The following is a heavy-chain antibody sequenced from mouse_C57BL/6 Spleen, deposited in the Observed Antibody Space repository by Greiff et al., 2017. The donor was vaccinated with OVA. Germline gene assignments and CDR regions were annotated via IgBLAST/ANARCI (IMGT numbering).Heavy chain of an antibody. J-gene: IGHJ4*01. D-gene: IGHD1-1*01. CDR2: IYPRSGNT. Sequence: VQLQQSGAELARPGASVKLSCKASGYTFTSYGISWVKQRTGQGLEWIGEIYPRSGNTYYNEKFKGKATLTADKSSSTAYMELRSLTSEDSAVYFCARWGGSSYYAMDYWGQGTSVTVSS. CDR1: GYTFTSYG. CDR3: ARWGGSSYYAMDY. V-gene: IGHV1-81*01.